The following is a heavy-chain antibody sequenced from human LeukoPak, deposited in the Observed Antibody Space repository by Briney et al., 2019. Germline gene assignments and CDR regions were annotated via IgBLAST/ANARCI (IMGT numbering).Heavy chain of an antibody. CDR1: GYTFTGYY. D-gene: IGHD3-10*01. CDR3: ARAYGSVPVDY. CDR2: INPNSGGT. V-gene: IGHV1-2*02. Sequence: ASVKVSCRASGYTFTGYYMHWVRQAPGQGLEWMGWINPNSGGTNYAQKFQGRVTMTRDTSIGTAYMELSRLRSDDTAVYYCARAYGSVPVDYWGQGTLVTVSS. J-gene: IGHJ4*02.